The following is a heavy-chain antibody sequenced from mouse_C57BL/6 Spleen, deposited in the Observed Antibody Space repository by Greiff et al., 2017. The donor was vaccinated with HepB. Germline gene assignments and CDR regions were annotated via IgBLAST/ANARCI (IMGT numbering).Heavy chain of an antibody. V-gene: IGHV10-1*01. J-gene: IGHJ4*01. D-gene: IGHD1-1*01. CDR1: GFSFNTYA. CDR2: IRSKSNNYAT. Sequence: EVQLVESGGGLVQPKGSLKLSCAASGFSFNTYAMNWVRQAPGKGLEWVARIRSKSNNYATYYADSVKDRFTISRDDSESMLYLQMNNLKTEDTAMYYCVRQYGSSSLYYAMDYWGQGTSVTVSS. CDR3: VRQYGSSSLYYAMDY.